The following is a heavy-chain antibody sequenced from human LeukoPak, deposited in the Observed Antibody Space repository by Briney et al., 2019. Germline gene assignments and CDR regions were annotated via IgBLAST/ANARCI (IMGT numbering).Heavy chain of an antibody. CDR3: ARDPATVVTPHFDY. Sequence: ASVKVSCKASGYTFTSYAMHWVRQAPGQRLEWMGWINAGNGNTKYSQKFQGRVTITRDTSASTAYMELSSLRSEDTAVYYCARDPATVVTPHFDYWGQGTLVTVSS. D-gene: IGHD4-23*01. CDR1: GYTFTSYA. V-gene: IGHV1-3*01. CDR2: INAGNGNT. J-gene: IGHJ4*02.